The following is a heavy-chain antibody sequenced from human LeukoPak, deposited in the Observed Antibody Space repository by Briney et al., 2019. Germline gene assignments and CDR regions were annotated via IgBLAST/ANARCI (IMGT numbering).Heavy chain of an antibody. J-gene: IGHJ3*02. D-gene: IGHD1-1*01. V-gene: IGHV4-39*01. CDR3: ARPLRYDAFDI. Sequence: SETLSLTXTVSGGSISSSSYYWGWIRQPPGKGLEWIGSIYYSGSTYYNPSLKSRVTISVDTSKNQFSLKPSSVTAADTAVYYCARPLRYDAFDIWGQGTMVTVSS. CDR2: IYYSGST. CDR1: GGSISSSSYY.